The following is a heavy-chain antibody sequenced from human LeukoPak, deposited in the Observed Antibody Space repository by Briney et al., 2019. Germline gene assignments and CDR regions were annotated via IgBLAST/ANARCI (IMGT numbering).Heavy chain of an antibody. CDR2: IYYSGST. V-gene: IGHV4-59*08. Sequence: SETLSLTCTVSGGSISSYYWSWIRQPPGKGLEWIGYIYYSGSTNYNPSLKSRVTISVDTSKNQFSLKLSSVTAADTAVYYCARLATLLLVREVVTAVIFDAFDIWGQGTMVTVSS. CDR1: GGSISSYY. D-gene: IGHD2-21*02. J-gene: IGHJ3*02. CDR3: ARLATLLLVREVVTAVIFDAFDI.